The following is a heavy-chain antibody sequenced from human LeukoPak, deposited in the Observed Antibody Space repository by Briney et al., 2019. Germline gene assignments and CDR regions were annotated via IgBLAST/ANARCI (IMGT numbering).Heavy chain of an antibody. CDR1: GFTFSTYW. CDR3: ARDGLRTYGGNDY. D-gene: IGHD4-23*01. Sequence: PGGSLRLSCAAPGFTFSTYWLSWVRQAPGKGLEWVANIKQDGSESYYVHSVKGRFTISRDNAKNSLYLQMNSLRAEDAAVYYCARDGLRTYGGNDYWGQGTLVTVST. J-gene: IGHJ4*02. V-gene: IGHV3-7*05. CDR2: IKQDGSES.